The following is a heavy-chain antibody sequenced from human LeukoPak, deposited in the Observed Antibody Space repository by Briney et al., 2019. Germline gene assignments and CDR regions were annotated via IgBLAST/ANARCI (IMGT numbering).Heavy chain of an antibody. J-gene: IGHJ2*01. CDR2: IETSGKT. V-gene: IGHV4-4*07. CDR3: ARVSSSWYQDWYFDL. Sequence: SETLSLTCTVSGGSISSYYWGWIRQPAGKGLEWIGRIETSGKTNYKPFLKSRVTMSVDTSKNQFSLKLSSVTAADTAVYYCARVSSSWYQDWYFDLWGRGTLVTVSS. CDR1: GGSISSYY. D-gene: IGHD6-13*01.